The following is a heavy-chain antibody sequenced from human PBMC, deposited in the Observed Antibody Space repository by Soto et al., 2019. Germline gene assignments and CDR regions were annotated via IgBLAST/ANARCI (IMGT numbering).Heavy chain of an antibody. CDR2: TYYRSKWYH. V-gene: IGHV6-1*01. CDR3: ARGRYSNTYFDY. CDR1: GDSVSSNSAA. Sequence: SQTLSLTCAITGDSVSSNSAAWNWIRQSPSRGLEWLGRTYYRSKWYHDYAVSVRSRITINPDTSKNQFSLQLNSVTPDDTAVYFCARGRYSNTYFDYWGQGTLVTV. D-gene: IGHD4-4*01. J-gene: IGHJ4*02.